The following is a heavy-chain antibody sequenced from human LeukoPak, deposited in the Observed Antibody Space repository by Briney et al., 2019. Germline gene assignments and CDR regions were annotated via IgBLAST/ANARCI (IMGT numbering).Heavy chain of an antibody. D-gene: IGHD3-22*01. V-gene: IGHV4-34*01. CDR1: GGSFSGYY. CDR3: ARSGSDYYDSSGYIPDAFDI. Sequence: NASETLSLTCAVYGGSFSGYYWSWIRQPPGKGLEWIGEINHSGSTNYNPSLKSRVTISVDTSKNQFSLKLSSVTAADTAVYYCARSGSDYYDSSGYIPDAFDIWGQGTMVTVSS. CDR2: INHSGST. J-gene: IGHJ3*02.